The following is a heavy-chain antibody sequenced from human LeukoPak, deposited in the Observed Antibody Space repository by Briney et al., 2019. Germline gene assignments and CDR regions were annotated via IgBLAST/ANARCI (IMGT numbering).Heavy chain of an antibody. V-gene: IGHV3-43*02. CDR2: VSGDGYTT. CDR1: GFTFDDSA. Sequence: GGSLRLSCAASGFTFDDSAMHWVRQAPGKGLEWVSLVSGDGYTTFYADSVKGRFTISRDNSKNSLYLQIISLRAEDTALYYCAKDIRATYYAMDVWGQGTTVTVST. CDR3: AKDIRATYYAMDV. J-gene: IGHJ6*01. D-gene: IGHD3-3*01.